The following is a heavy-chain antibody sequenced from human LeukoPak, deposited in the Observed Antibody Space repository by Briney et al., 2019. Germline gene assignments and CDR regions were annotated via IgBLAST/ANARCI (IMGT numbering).Heavy chain of an antibody. V-gene: IGHV1-18*01. CDR2: ISGCNGNT. D-gene: IGHD3-22*01. Sequence: ASVKVSCKASGYTFTNYAITRVRQAPGQGLEWMGWISGCNGNTNYAQKLQGRVTITTDTSTSTDSMYLWRLRSYDALAYDCVRAVVLRYDTRGNYYGGRENWGQGTLVTVSS. CDR3: VRAVVLRYDTRGNYYGGREN. CDR1: GYTFTNYA. J-gene: IGHJ4*02.